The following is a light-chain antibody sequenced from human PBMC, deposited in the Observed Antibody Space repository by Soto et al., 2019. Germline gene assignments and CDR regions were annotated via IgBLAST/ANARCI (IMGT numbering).Light chain of an antibody. V-gene: IGLV1-40*01. Sequence: QSVLTQTPSVSGAPGQKITMSCTGSSSNIGAGYDVPWYQQLPGAAPRLLIYADNNRPSGVPDRFSASNSGTSASLAITGLQGEDEAVYYCQSYDTSLSGVIFGAGTKVTVL. J-gene: IGLJ2*01. CDR2: ADN. CDR1: SSNIGAGYD. CDR3: QSYDTSLSGVI.